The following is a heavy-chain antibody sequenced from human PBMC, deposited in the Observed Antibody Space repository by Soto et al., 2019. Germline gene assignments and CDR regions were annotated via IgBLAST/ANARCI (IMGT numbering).Heavy chain of an antibody. D-gene: IGHD6-6*01. V-gene: IGHV4-61*01. Sequence: QVQLQESGPGLVKPSETLSLTCTVSGGSVSSGSYYWSWIRQPPGRGLEWIGYIYYSGSTNYNPSLKSRVTISLETSKTQFSMKLNSVTAADTAVYFCANSEYTSSSGPGWFDPWGQGTLVTVSS. CDR2: IYYSGST. CDR1: GGSVSSGSYY. CDR3: ANSEYTSSSGPGWFDP. J-gene: IGHJ5*02.